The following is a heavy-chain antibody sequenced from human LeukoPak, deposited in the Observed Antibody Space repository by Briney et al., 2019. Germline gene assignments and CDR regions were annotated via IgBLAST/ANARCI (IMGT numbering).Heavy chain of an antibody. Sequence: SETRSLTCNVSGGSMSNIYYWGWIRQPPGKGLGWVGNIFYSGITYYNPSLRSRVTIDIDTSKSQFSLKLDYVTAADTAVYYCARQSFAPFQVGPETPIESWGQGTLVTVSS. J-gene: IGHJ4*02. CDR3: ARQSFAPFQVGPETPIES. CDR2: IFYSGIT. D-gene: IGHD1-26*01. V-gene: IGHV4-39*01. CDR1: GGSMSNIYY.